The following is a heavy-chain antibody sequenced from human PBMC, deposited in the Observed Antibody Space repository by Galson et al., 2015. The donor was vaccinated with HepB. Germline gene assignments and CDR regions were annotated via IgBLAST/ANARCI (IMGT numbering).Heavy chain of an antibody. CDR3: ARDKSGGYGASSLDY. Sequence: SLRLSCAASGFTFNSYGMHWVRQAPGKGLEWVAVIWYDGSNKYYADSVKGRFTISRDNSKNTLYLQMNSLRAEDTAVYYCARDKSGGYGASSLDYWGQGTLVTVSS. D-gene: IGHD4-17*01. V-gene: IGHV3-33*08. CDR2: IWYDGSNK. CDR1: GFTFNSYG. J-gene: IGHJ4*02.